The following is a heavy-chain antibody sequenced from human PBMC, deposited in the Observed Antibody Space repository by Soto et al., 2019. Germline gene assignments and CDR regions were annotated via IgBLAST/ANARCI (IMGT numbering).Heavy chain of an antibody. CDR2: IKSKTDGGTT. CDR3: TTDPYDFASDPYYGMDV. J-gene: IGHJ6*02. V-gene: IGHV3-15*07. Sequence: GGSLRLSCAASGFTFSNAWMNWVRQAPGKGLEWVGRIKSKTDGGTTDYAAPVKGRFTISRDDSKNTLYLQMNSLKTEDTAVYYCTTDPYDFASDPYYGMDVWGQGTTVTVSS. D-gene: IGHD3-3*01. CDR1: GFTFSNAW.